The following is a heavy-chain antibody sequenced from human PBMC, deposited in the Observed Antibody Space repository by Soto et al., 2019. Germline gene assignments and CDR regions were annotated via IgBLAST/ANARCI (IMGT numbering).Heavy chain of an antibody. V-gene: IGHV3-30-3*01. CDR1: EFTFRIFA. CDR2: ISYDGSRK. J-gene: IGHJ6*02. D-gene: IGHD1-26*01. CDR3: ARGHREDIEEVVGVRPGEYSMDV. Sequence: QVHLMESGGGVVQPGSSLRLSCAASEFTFRIFAMHWLRQSPGKGLEWVAVISYDGSRKADSVKGRFTVSRDNSWNTLYLQMNSLIAEDTAIYYCARGHREDIEEVVGVRPGEYSMDVWGQGTTVTVSS.